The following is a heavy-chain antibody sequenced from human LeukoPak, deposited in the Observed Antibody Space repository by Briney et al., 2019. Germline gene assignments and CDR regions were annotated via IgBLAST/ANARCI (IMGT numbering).Heavy chain of an antibody. V-gene: IGHV3-66*01. CDR1: GFTVSSNY. CDR2: IYSGGST. Sequence: GGSLRFSCAASGFTVSSNYMSWVRQAPGKGLEWVSVIYSGGSTYYADAVKGRFTISRDNSTNTLYLQMNSLRAEDTAVYYCARGMVRGVIHYYYYGMDVWGQGTTVTVSS. CDR3: ARGMVRGVIHYYYYGMDV. D-gene: IGHD3-10*01. J-gene: IGHJ6*02.